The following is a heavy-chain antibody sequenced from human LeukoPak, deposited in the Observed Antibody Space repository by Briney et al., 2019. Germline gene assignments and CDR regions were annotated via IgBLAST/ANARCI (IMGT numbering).Heavy chain of an antibody. Sequence: ASVKVSCKASGYTFTSYGISWVRQAPGQGLEWMGWISAYNGNTNYAQKLQGRVTMTTDTSTSTAYIELRSLRSDDTAVYYCARDRRSYCSGGSCYSRYWGQGTLVTVSS. CDR2: ISAYNGNT. D-gene: IGHD2-15*01. CDR1: GYTFTSYG. J-gene: IGHJ4*02. V-gene: IGHV1-18*01. CDR3: ARDRRSYCSGGSCYSRY.